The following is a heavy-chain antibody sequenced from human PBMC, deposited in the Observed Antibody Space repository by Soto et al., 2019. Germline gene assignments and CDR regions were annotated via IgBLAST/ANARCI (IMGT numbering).Heavy chain of an antibody. CDR1: GYSFTSYG. J-gene: IGHJ6*02. V-gene: IGHV1-18*01. CDR2: ISTDNGNT. D-gene: IGHD2-21*01. Sequence: QVHLVQSGAEVRKPGASVKVSCKASGYSFTSYGISWVRQAPGQGLEWMGWISTDNGNTNYAHNLQGRVSMTLDPSTSTAYMELWSLGSDDTALYYCARDVPDTSLFFYYYGMDVWGQGTTVTVSS. CDR3: ARDVPDTSLFFYYYGMDV.